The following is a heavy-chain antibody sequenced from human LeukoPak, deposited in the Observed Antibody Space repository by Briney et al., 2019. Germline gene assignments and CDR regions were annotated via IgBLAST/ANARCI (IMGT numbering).Heavy chain of an antibody. V-gene: IGHV4-61*08. CDR1: GGSISSGDYY. J-gene: IGHJ4*02. CDR2: IDYSGST. Sequence: SQTLSLTCTVSGGSISSGDYYWSWIRQPPRKGLEWIGYIDYSGSTNYNPSLKSRVTISVDTSKNQFSLKLSSVTAADTAVYYCARENKKIAAAGLIFDYWGQGTLVTVSS. D-gene: IGHD6-13*01. CDR3: ARENKKIAAAGLIFDY.